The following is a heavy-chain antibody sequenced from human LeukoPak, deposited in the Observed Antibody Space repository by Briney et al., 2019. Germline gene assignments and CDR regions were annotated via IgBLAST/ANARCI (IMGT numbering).Heavy chain of an antibody. J-gene: IGHJ4*02. CDR1: GGSFSGYY. V-gene: IGHV4-59*01. CDR3: ARGVGATTIRYFDY. D-gene: IGHD1-26*01. CDR2: IYYSGST. Sequence: SETLSLTCAVYGGSFSGYYWSWIRQPPGKGLEWIGYIYYSGSTNYNPSLKSRVTISVDTSKNQFSLKLSSVTAADTAVYYCARGVGATTIRYFDYWGQGTLVTVSS.